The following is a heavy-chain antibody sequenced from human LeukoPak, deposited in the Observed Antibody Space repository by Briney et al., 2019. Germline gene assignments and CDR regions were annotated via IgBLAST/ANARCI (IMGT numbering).Heavy chain of an antibody. CDR3: TTTTRGWYGVGDY. Sequence: PSETLSLTCTVSGGSISSSSYFWSWIRQPPGKGLEWIATIYYSGSTYYNPSLKSRVTISVDTSKKQFSLKLTSVTAADTAVYYCTTTTRGWYGVGDYWGQGTLVTVSS. D-gene: IGHD6-19*01. CDR2: IYYSGST. J-gene: IGHJ4*02. CDR1: GGSISSSSYF. V-gene: IGHV4-39*01.